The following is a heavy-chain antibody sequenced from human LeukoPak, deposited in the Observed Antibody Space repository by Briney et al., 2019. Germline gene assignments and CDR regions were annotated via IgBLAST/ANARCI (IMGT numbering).Heavy chain of an antibody. V-gene: IGHV1-18*04. CDR2: MNPYSGGT. CDR1: GYTFTNYH. CDR3: ARGGGGTYCSGGSCYSNDY. D-gene: IGHD2-15*01. Sequence: ASVKVSCKASGYTFTNYHMNWVRQAPGQGLEWMGWMNPYSGGTNYAQKLQGRVTMITDTSTSTAYMELRSLRSDDTAVYYCARGGGGTYCSGGSCYSNDYWGQGTLVTVSS. J-gene: IGHJ4*02.